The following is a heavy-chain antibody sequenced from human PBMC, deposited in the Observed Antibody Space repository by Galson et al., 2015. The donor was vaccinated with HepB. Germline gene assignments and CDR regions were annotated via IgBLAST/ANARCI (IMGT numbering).Heavy chain of an antibody. D-gene: IGHD6-19*01. V-gene: IGHV3-23*01. CDR2: ISASGDST. CDR3: AKPLSSGWYYFDY. Sequence: SLRLSCAASGFTFSSYAINWVRQAPGKGLEWVSTISASGDSTYFADSVKGRFTISRDNSKNTLYLQMNTLRDEDTAVYYCAKPLSSGWYYFDYWGQGTLVTVSS. CDR1: GFTFSSYA. J-gene: IGHJ4*02.